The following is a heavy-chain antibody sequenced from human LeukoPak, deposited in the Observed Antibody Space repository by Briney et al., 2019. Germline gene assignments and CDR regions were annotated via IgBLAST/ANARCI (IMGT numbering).Heavy chain of an antibody. J-gene: IGHJ4*02. D-gene: IGHD3-22*01. CDR3: AKRGVVIRVILVGFHKEAYYFDS. CDR1: GFSFSSYA. Sequence: PGGSLRLSCAASGFSFSSYALSWVRQAPGKGLAWVSSITGSGGRTYYADSVKGRFTISRDNSKSTLYLQTNSLRAEDTAVYFCAKRGVVIRVILVGFHKEAYYFDSWGQGALVTVSS. V-gene: IGHV3-23*01. CDR2: ITGSGGRT.